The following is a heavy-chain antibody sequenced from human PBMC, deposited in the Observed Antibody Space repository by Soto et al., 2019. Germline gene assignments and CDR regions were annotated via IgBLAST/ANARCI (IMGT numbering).Heavy chain of an antibody. CDR1: GGSFSGYY. J-gene: IGHJ4*02. Sequence: QVQLQQWGAGLLKPSETLSLTCAVYGGSFSGYYWSWIRQPPGKGLEWIGEINHSGSTNYNPSLKSRVTISVDTSKKQFSLKLSSVTAADTAVYYCARGRGRRYFDYWGQGTLVTVSS. CDR2: INHSGST. V-gene: IGHV4-34*01. CDR3: ARGRGRRYFDY. D-gene: IGHD3-16*01.